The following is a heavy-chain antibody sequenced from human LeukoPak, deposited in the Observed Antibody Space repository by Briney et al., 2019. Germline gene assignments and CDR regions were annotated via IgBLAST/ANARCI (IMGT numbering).Heavy chain of an antibody. CDR1: GGSISSYY. CDR2: IYYTGST. CDR3: ARGNSGSYYGFDY. J-gene: IGHJ4*02. Sequence: PSETLSLTCTVSGGSISSYYWSWIRQPPGKGLEWIGYIYYTGSTNYNPSLKSRVTISVDTSRNQFSLKLSSVTAADTAVYYCARGNSGSYYGFDYWGQGTLVTVSS. V-gene: IGHV4-59*01. D-gene: IGHD1-26*01.